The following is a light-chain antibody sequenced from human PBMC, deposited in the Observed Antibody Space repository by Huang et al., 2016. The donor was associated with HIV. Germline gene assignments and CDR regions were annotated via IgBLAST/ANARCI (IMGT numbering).Light chain of an antibody. J-gene: IGKJ3*01. CDR1: QSISSN. CDR3: QQYNDWPPIT. Sequence: EIVLTQSPATLSVPPGERATLSCRASQSISSNLAWFQQKPGQAPRLLIFGASTRDAGIPARCSGSGSGTEFTLTISSLQSEDFAVYYCQQYNDWPPITFGPGTKVEI. V-gene: IGKV3-15*01. CDR2: GAS.